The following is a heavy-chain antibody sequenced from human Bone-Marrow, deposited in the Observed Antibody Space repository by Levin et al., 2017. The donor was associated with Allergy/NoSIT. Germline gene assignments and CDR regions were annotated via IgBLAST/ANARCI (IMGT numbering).Heavy chain of an antibody. CDR2: ISSSGNTT. D-gene: IGHD3-3*01. CDR1: GFTFSSYE. J-gene: IGHJ6*03. Sequence: GESLKISCAASGFTFSSYEMNWVRQAPGKGLEWVSYISSSGNTTHYADSVKGRFTISRDNAKNLLYLQMNSLRAEDTAVYYCARAAESLHDCWSGYYRGYYYYYYMDVWGKGTTVTVSS. V-gene: IGHV3-48*03. CDR3: ARAAESLHDCWSGYYRGYYYYYYMDV.